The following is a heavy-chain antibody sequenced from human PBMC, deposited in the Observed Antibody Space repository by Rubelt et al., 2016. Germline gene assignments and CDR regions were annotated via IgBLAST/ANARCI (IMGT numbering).Heavy chain of an antibody. J-gene: IGHJ5*02. CDR1: GGFISTYY. D-gene: IGHD2-2*01. CDR2: IYYSGST. CDR3: AGELPAAGAGWFDP. V-gene: IGHV4-59*08. Sequence: QVQLEESGPGLVKPSETLSLTCNVSGGFISTYYWNWMRQPPGKGLEWIGYIYYSGSTNSNPSLKSRVTMSVDTSKNQVSLKRSSVTAADTAVFYCAGELPAAGAGWFDPWGQGTLVTVSS.